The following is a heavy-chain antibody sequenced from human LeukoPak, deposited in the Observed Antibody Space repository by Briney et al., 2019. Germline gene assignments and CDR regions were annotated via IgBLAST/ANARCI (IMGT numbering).Heavy chain of an antibody. CDR3: ARQPIAVAGQYYFDY. CDR2: IYYSGST. Sequence: SETLSLTCTVSGGSISSYYWSWTRQPPGKGLEWIGHIYYSGSTNYNPSLKSRVTISVDTSKNQFSLKLSSVTAADTAVYYCARQPIAVAGQYYFDYWGQGTLVAVSS. V-gene: IGHV4-59*08. CDR1: GGSISSYY. J-gene: IGHJ4*02. D-gene: IGHD6-19*01.